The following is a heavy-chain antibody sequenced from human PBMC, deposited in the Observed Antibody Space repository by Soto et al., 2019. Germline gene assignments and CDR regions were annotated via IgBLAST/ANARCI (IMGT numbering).Heavy chain of an antibody. J-gene: IGHJ4*02. CDR3: ARDSSGIDY. D-gene: IGHD3-22*01. Sequence: PSETLSLTCTVSGGYLSSYYLSWIRQPPGKGLEWIGYIYYSGSTNYNPSLKSRVTISVDTSKNQFSLKLSSVTAADTAVYYCARDSSGIDYWGQGTLVTVSS. CDR1: GGYLSSYY. CDR2: IYYSGST. V-gene: IGHV4-59*01.